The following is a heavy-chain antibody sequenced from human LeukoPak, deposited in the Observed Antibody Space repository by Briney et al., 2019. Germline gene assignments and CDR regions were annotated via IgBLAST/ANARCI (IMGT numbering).Heavy chain of an antibody. J-gene: IGHJ4*02. CDR2: ISGGGSTT. V-gene: IGHV3-23*01. D-gene: IGHD6-13*01. Sequence: GGSLRLSCVVSGFTFSNYAMSWVRQAPGKGLEWVSVISGGGSTTYYADSVKGRFTISRDNSKNTLYLQMNGLRADDTAIYYCAKVSIAAADTLRNYDYWGQGTLVTVSS. CDR1: GFTFSNYA. CDR3: AKVSIAAADTLRNYDY.